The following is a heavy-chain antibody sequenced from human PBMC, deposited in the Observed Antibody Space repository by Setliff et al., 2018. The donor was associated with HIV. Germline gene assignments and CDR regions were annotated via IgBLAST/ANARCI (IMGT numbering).Heavy chain of an antibody. Sequence: SETLSLTCTVSGGSISSSSYYWGWIRQPPGKGLEWIGEINHSGSTNFNPSLKSRVTISVDTSKNQFSLKLSSVTAADTALYFCARGSRWDFDYWGQGTLVTVSS. CDR3: ARGSRWDFDY. CDR2: INHSGST. D-gene: IGHD1-26*01. V-gene: IGHV4-39*07. J-gene: IGHJ4*02. CDR1: GGSISSSSYY.